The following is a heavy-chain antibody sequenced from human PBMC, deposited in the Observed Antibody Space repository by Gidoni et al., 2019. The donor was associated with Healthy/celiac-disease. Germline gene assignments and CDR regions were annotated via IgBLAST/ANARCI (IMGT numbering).Heavy chain of an antibody. CDR1: GGSISSSSYY. V-gene: IGHV4-39*01. CDR3: ARRRQIITMIVVVIDAFDI. Sequence: QLQLQESGPGLVKPSETLSLTCTVSGGSISSSSYYWGWIRQPPGKGLEWIGSIYYSGSTYYNPSLKSRVTISVDTSKNQFSLKLSSVTAADTAVYYCARRRQIITMIVVVIDAFDIWGQGTMVTVSS. D-gene: IGHD3-22*01. CDR2: IYYSGST. J-gene: IGHJ3*02.